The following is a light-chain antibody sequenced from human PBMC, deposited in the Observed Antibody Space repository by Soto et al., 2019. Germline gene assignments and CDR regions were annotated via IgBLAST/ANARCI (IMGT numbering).Light chain of an antibody. CDR2: WAS. CDR1: QSVLYSSNNKNY. Sequence: DIVMTQSPDSLAVSLGERATINCKSSQSVLYSSNNKNYLAWYQQKPGQPPKLLIYWASTRESGVPDRFSGSGSGTDFTLTSSSLQAEDVAVYYCQQYYSTPRTFGQGTKVAIK. V-gene: IGKV4-1*01. CDR3: QQYYSTPRT. J-gene: IGKJ1*01.